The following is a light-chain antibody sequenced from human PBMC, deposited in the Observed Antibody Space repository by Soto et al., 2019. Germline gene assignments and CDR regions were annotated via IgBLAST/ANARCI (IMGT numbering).Light chain of an antibody. CDR2: GAS. V-gene: IGKV3-20*01. Sequence: EIVLTQSPGTLDVSPGEMATLSCRASQVVVTAYIHWYQHKPGQAHRLLISGASTRASGIPDRFSGSGVGTDVTLTSNRLEPEDCAVYYCLLFRGSPTFGPGARVHI. CDR1: QVVVTAY. CDR3: LLFRGSPT. J-gene: IGKJ3*01.